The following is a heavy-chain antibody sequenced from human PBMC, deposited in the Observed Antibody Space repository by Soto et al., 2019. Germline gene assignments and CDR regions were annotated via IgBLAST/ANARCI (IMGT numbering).Heavy chain of an antibody. D-gene: IGHD6-13*01. V-gene: IGHV2-5*02. Sequence: QITLKESGPTLVKPTQTLTLTCTFSGFSLSTRGVGVGWIRQPPGKALEWLALIYWDDDKRYSPSLKSRLTITKDTSKNQVVLTMTNMDPVDTGTYYCAHRQSYHTTSRYDWFDPWGQGTLVTVSS. CDR2: IYWDDDK. CDR1: GFSLSTRGVG. J-gene: IGHJ5*02. CDR3: AHRQSYHTTSRYDWFDP.